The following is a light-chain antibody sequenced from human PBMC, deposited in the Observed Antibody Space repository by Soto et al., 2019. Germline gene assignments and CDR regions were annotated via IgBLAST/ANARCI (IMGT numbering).Light chain of an antibody. CDR1: SSDVGAYNY. V-gene: IGLV2-14*01. CDR3: NSYSTTRTYV. J-gene: IGLJ1*01. Sequence: QSVLTQPASVSGSPGQSITISCTGSSSDVGAYNYVSWYQQHPGKAPKLMLYGVSNRPSGVSSRFSGSKSGNTASLSISGLLTEDEADYYCNSYSTTRTYVFGTGTKVTVL. CDR2: GVS.